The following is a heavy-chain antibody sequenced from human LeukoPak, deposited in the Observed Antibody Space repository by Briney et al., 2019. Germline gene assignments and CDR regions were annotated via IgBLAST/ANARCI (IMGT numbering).Heavy chain of an antibody. V-gene: IGHV3-23*01. J-gene: IGHJ4*02. CDR3: AKVRRGYYDSSGYIGLDY. D-gene: IGHD3-22*01. Sequence: GGSLRLSCAASGFTFSSYAMSWVRQAPGKGLEWVSAISGSGGSTYYADSVKGRFTISRDNSKNTLYLQMNSLRAEDTAVYYCAKVRRGYYDSSGYIGLDYWGQGTLVTVSS. CDR1: GFTFSSYA. CDR2: ISGSGGST.